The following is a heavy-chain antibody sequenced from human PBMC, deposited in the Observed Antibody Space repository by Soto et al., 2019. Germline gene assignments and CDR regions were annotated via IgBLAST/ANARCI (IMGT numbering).Heavy chain of an antibody. Sequence: GTSVKVSCKASGYTFTGYYVHWVRQAPGQGLEWMGWINPNSGGTNYAQKFQGWVTMTRDTSISTAYMELSRLRSDDTAMYYCCRTSTASGYYFDYWGQGTLVTVSS. J-gene: IGHJ4*02. CDR3: CRTSTASGYYFDY. V-gene: IGHV1-2*04. CDR1: GYTFTGYY. CDR2: INPNSGGT. D-gene: IGHD1-26*01.